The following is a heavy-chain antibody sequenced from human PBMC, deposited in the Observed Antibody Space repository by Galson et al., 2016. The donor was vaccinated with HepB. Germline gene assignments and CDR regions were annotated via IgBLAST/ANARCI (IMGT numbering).Heavy chain of an antibody. CDR3: GRDVGP. Sequence: SLRLSCAASGFTVSNSYMSWVRQAPGKGLEWVSLIYSGGTTSYASSVRGRFTISRDNSKNTLYLQMNSLRAEDTAVYYCGRDVGPWGQGTLVTVSS. V-gene: IGHV3-53*01. J-gene: IGHJ5*02. CDR2: IYSGGTT. CDR1: GFTVSNSY. D-gene: IGHD1-26*01.